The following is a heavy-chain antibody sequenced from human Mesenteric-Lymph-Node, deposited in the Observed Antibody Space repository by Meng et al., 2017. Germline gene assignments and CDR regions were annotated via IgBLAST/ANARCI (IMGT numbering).Heavy chain of an antibody. CDR2: INHSGST. D-gene: IGHD2-8*01. CDR1: GGSISSSNW. J-gene: IGHJ4*02. Sequence: QVQLRESGPGLVKPSGTLFLTCAVSGGSISSSNWWSWVRQPPGKGLEWIGEINHSGSTNYNPSLKSRVTISVDTSKNQFSLKLSSVTAADTAVYYCARVGTNEDYWGQGTLVTVSS. V-gene: IGHV4-4*02. CDR3: ARVGTNEDY.